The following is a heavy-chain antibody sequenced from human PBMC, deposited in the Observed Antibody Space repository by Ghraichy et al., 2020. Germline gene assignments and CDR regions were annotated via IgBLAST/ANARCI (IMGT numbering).Heavy chain of an antibody. V-gene: IGHV3-15*01. CDR1: GFTFSNAW. CDR3: TTGVVVIWAFDI. D-gene: IGHD3-22*01. J-gene: IGHJ3*02. CDR2: IKSKTDGWTT. Sequence: ETLSLTCAASGFTFSNAWMSWVRQAPGKGLEWVGRIKSKTDGWTTDYAAPVKGRFTISRDDSKNTLYLQMNSLKTEDTAVYYCTTGVVVIWAFDIWGQGTMVTVSS.